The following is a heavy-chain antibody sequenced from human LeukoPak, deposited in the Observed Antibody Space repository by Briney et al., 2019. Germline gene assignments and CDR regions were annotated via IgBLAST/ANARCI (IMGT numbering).Heavy chain of an antibody. D-gene: IGHD2-2*01. CDR2: MNPNSGNT. V-gene: IGHV1-8*01. CDR3: ARGYFSSGPDAFDI. J-gene: IGHJ3*02. Sequence: ASVKVSCKASGYTFTSYDINWVRQATGQGLEWMGWMNPNSGNTGYAQKFQGRVTMTRNTSISTAYMELSSLRSEDTAVYYCARGYFSSGPDAFDIWGQGTMVTVSS. CDR1: GYTFTSYD.